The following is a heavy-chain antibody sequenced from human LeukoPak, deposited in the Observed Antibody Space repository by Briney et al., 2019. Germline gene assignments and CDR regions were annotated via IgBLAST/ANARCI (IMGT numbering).Heavy chain of an antibody. V-gene: IGHV1-8*03. CDR1: GYTFTSYD. J-gene: IGHJ4*02. CDR2: MNPNSGNT. Sequence: GASVKVSCKASGYTFTSYDINWVRQATGQGLEWMGWMNPNSGNTGYAQKFQGRVTITRNSFISTAYMELSSLRSEDTAVYYCARGDLVGADDTNFDYWGQGTLVTVSS. CDR3: ARGDLVGADDTNFDY. D-gene: IGHD1-26*01.